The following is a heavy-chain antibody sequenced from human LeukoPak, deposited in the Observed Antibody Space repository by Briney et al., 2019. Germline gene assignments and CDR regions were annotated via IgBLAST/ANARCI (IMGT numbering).Heavy chain of an antibody. CDR2: MNGDGSAT. V-gene: IGHV3-74*01. CDR3: ARISSDSISYYDH. Sequence: PGGSLRLSCEASGFTFSPSRMFWVRQAPGKGLVWVSYMNGDGSATTYAEYVKGRFTISRDNSKNTLFLQMNSLRAEDTAVYYCARISSDSISYYDHWGQGTLVTVSS. CDR1: GFTFSPSR. D-gene: IGHD3-22*01. J-gene: IGHJ4*02.